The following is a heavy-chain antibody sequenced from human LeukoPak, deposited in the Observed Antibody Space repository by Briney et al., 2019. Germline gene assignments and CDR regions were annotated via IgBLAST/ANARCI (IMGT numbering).Heavy chain of an antibody. V-gene: IGHV3-33*01. CDR2: IWYDGNNK. CDR3: ARDLYYYDSSGLEFGY. Sequence: GGSLRLSCAASGFTFSSYGMHWVRQAPGKGLEWVAIIWYDGNNKYYADSVKGRFTISRDNSKNTLYLQMNSLRAEDTAVYYCARDLYYYDSSGLEFGYWGQGTLVTVSS. D-gene: IGHD3-22*01. J-gene: IGHJ4*02. CDR1: GFTFSSYG.